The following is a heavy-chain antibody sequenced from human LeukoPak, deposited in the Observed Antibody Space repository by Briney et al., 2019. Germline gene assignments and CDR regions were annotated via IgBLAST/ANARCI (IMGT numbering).Heavy chain of an antibody. CDR1: GGSISSYY. V-gene: IGHV4-59*01. J-gene: IGHJ4*02. Sequence: PSETLSLTCTVSGGSISSYYWSWIRQPPGKGLEWIGYIYYSGSTNYNPSLKSRVTISVDTSKNQFSLKLSSVTAADTAVYYCARGPIAAAATFDYWGQGTLVTVSS. CDR3: ARGPIAAAATFDY. D-gene: IGHD6-13*01. CDR2: IYYSGST.